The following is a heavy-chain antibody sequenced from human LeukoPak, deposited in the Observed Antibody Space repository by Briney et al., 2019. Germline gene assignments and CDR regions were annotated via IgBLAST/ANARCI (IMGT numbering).Heavy chain of an antibody. V-gene: IGHV3-23*01. CDR3: AKRTMSAFDS. CDR1: GFTLSSFR. J-gene: IGHJ4*02. Sequence: GGSLRLSCAASGFTLSSFRMNWVRQAPGKGLEWLSGISGSGNGTYYADSVKGRFIISRDNSKNMVYLQMNSLTVEDTATYYCAKRTMSAFDSWGQGTLLIVSS. CDR2: ISGSGNGT.